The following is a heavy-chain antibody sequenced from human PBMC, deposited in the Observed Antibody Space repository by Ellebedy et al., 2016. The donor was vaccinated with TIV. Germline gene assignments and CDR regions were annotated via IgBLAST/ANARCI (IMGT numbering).Heavy chain of an antibody. V-gene: IGHV3-7*01. J-gene: IGHJ3*02. CDR1: GFSFSSYW. D-gene: IGHD4-17*01. Sequence: GGPLRLSCAASGFSFSSYWMAWVRQAPGKGLEWVANINQDGREKYYVDSVKGRFTISRDNAQTSLYLQVNSLGADDTAMYYCASDGSYGDYRSPTHAFVMWGQGTMVSVSS. CDR2: INQDGREK. CDR3: ASDGSYGDYRSPTHAFVM.